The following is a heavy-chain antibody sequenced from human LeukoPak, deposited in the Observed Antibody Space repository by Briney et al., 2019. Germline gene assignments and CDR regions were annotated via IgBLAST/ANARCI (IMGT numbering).Heavy chain of an antibody. D-gene: IGHD4-17*01. V-gene: IGHV1-46*01. CDR2: INPSGGST. Sequence: ASVKVSCKASGYTFTNYDINWVRQATGQGLEWMGIINPSGGSTSYAQKFQGRVTMTRDTSTSTVYMYLSSLRSEDTAVYYCARDSLYGVVDYWGQGTLVTVSS. J-gene: IGHJ4*02. CDR3: ARDSLYGVVDY. CDR1: GYTFTNYD.